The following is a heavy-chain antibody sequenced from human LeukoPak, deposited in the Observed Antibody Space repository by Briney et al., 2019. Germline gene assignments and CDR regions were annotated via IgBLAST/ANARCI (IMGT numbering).Heavy chain of an antibody. CDR1: GYTFTAYD. Sequence: ASVKVSCKASGYTFTAYDMHWVRQAPGQGLEWMGWINPNSGGTNYAKKFQGRVTMTRDTSISTAYMELSRLRSDDTAVYYCARDLGEYYYYYGMDVWGQGTTVTVSS. CDR2: INPNSGGT. V-gene: IGHV1-2*02. D-gene: IGHD3-10*01. J-gene: IGHJ6*02. CDR3: ARDLGEYYYYYGMDV.